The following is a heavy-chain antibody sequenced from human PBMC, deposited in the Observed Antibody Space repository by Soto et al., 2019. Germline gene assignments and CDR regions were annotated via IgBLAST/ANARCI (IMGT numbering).Heavy chain of an antibody. V-gene: IGHV1-3*01. D-gene: IGHD3-16*02. CDR3: ARGGYDYVWGSYRYYFDY. CDR1: GYTFTSYA. Sequence: QVQLVQSGAEVKKPGASVKVSCKASGYTFTSYAMHWVRQAPGQRLEWMGWINAGNGNTKYSQKFQGRVTITSDTSASTAYMELSSLRSEDTAVYYCARGGYDYVWGSYRYYFDYWGQGTLVTVSS. J-gene: IGHJ4*02. CDR2: INAGNGNT.